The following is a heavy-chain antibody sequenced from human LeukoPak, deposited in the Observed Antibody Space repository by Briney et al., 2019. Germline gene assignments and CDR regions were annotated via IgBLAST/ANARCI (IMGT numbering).Heavy chain of an antibody. CDR1: GFTFDDYA. V-gene: IGHV3-9*01. Sequence: GRSLRLSCAASGFTFDDYAMHWVRQAPRKGLEWVSGISWNSGSIGYADSVKGRFTISRDNAKNSLYLQMNSLRAEDTALYYCAKAETIFGQYYYGMDVWGQGTTVTVSS. D-gene: IGHD3-3*01. CDR3: AKAETIFGQYYYGMDV. J-gene: IGHJ6*02. CDR2: ISWNSGSI.